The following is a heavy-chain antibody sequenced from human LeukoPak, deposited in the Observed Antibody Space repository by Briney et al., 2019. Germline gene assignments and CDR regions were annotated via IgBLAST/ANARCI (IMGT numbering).Heavy chain of an antibody. CDR3: ARGPRLRHTGYSSSWQGGPPFDP. V-gene: IGHV1-8*01. CDR2: MNPNSGNT. J-gene: IGHJ5*02. CDR1: GYIFTSYD. D-gene: IGHD6-13*01. Sequence: GASVKVSCKASGYIFTSYDINWVRQATGQGLEWMGWMNPNSGNTGYAQKFQGRVTMTRNTSISTAYMELSSLRSEDTAVYYCARGPRLRHTGYSSSWQGGPPFDPWGQGTLVTVSS.